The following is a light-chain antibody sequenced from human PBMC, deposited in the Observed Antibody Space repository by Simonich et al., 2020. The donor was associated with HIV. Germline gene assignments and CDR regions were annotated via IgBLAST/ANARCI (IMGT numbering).Light chain of an antibody. J-gene: IGKJ3*01. CDR2: WAS. Sequence: EIVMAQSPATLSVSPGKRATLSCRASQSVSSNLAWYQQKPGQPPKLLIYWASTRESGVPDRFSGSGSGTDFTLTISSLQAEDVAVYYCQQYYSTPLTFGPGTKVKI. CDR3: QQYYSTPLT. V-gene: IGKV3-15*01. CDR1: QSVSSN.